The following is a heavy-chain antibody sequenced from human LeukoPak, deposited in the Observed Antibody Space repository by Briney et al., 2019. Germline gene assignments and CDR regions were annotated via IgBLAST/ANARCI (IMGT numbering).Heavy chain of an antibody. CDR1: GGSISNAYYY. V-gene: IGHV4-39*01. J-gene: IGHJ4*01. CDR2: VNYDAYT. D-gene: IGHD3-10*01. Sequence: SETLSLTCTVSGGSISNAYYYWGWIRQPPGKGLEYIGSVNYDAYTYYNPSLRSRVTISVDTSKNQFSLKLNSVTATDTAVYYCARHYGPWGQGTLVTVSS. CDR3: ARHYGP.